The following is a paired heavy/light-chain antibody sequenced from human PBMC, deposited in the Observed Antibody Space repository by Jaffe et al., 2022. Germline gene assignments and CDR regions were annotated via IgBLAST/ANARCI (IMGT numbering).Light chain of an antibody. CDR1: QSISSY. J-gene: IGKJ4*01. V-gene: IGKV1-39*01. CDR2: AAS. Sequence: DIQMTQSPSSLSASVGDRVTITCRASQSISSYLNWYQQKPGKAPKLLIYAASSLQSGVPSRFSGSGSGTDFTLTISSLQPEDFATYYCQQSYSTLALTFGGGTKVEIK. CDR3: QQSYSTLALT.
Heavy chain of an antibody. CDR2: IYWDDDK. Sequence: QITLKESGPTLVKPTQTLTLTCTFSGFSLSTSGVGVGWIRQPPGKALEWLALIYWDDDKRYSPSLKSRLTITKDTSKNQVVLTMTNMDPVDTATYYCAHRPPGPVAAAGPVLNWFDPWGQGTLVTVSS. CDR1: GFSLSTSGVG. D-gene: IGHD6-13*01. CDR3: AHRPPGPVAAAGPVLNWFDP. V-gene: IGHV2-5*02. J-gene: IGHJ5*02.